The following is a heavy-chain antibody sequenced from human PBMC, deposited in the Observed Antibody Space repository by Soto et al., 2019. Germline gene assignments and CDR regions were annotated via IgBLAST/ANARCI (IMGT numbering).Heavy chain of an antibody. D-gene: IGHD1-26*01. CDR2: IIPIFGTA. Sequence: QVQLVQSGAEVKKPGSSVKVSCKASGGTFSSYAISWVRQAPGQGLEWMGGIIPIFGTANYAQKFQGRVTITVDESTSTAYMELSSLRSEDTAVYYCARDLIVGATGYYGMDVWGQGTTVTVSS. CDR1: GGTFSSYA. V-gene: IGHV1-69*01. J-gene: IGHJ6*02. CDR3: ARDLIVGATGYYGMDV.